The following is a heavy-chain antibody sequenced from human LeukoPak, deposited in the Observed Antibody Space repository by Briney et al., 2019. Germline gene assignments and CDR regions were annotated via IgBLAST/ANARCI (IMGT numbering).Heavy chain of an antibody. CDR1: GFTFSSYW. J-gene: IGHJ5*02. V-gene: IGHV3-7*01. CDR2: IKQDGSDK. D-gene: IGHD3-22*01. CDR3: AKDPGYYDSSGYSNWFDP. Sequence: GGSLRLSCAASGFTFSSYWMSWVRQAPGKGLEWVANIKQDGSDKYYVDSVKGRFTISRDNSKNTLYLQMNSLRAEDTAVYYCAKDPGYYDSSGYSNWFDPWGQGTLVTVSS.